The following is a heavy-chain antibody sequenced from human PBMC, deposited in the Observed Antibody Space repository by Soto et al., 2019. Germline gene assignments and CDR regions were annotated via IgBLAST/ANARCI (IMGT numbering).Heavy chain of an antibody. CDR2: ISWNNGSA. J-gene: IGHJ4*02. V-gene: IGHV3-9*01. CDR3: VKDRGLGLVAPIFDY. Sequence: EVQLVESGGGLVQPGRSLRISGAASGFIFDDYAMHWVRQVPGKGLEWVSGISWNNGSAVYADSVKGRFIIARDNAWNSLHLEMNSLRVEDTAVYYCVKDRGLGLVAPIFDYWGRGTLVTVSS. CDR1: GFIFDDYA. D-gene: IGHD5-12*01.